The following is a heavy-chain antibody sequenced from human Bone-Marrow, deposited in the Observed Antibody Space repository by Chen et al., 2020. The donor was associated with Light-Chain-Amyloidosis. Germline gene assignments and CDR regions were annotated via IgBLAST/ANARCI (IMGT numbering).Heavy chain of an antibody. J-gene: IGHJ5*02. D-gene: IGHD6-6*01. Sequence: QVQLVQSGADVKKPGASVKVSCKASGYTFTDYYVQWVRQAPGQGLEWMGWINPNSGGTNYEQKFQDRVTMTRDTSISTAYMELSRLRSDDTALYYCAREKYSSSSRRWFDPWGQGTLVTVSS. V-gene: IGHV1-2*02. CDR2: INPNSGGT. CDR1: GYTFTDYY. CDR3: AREKYSSSSRRWFDP.